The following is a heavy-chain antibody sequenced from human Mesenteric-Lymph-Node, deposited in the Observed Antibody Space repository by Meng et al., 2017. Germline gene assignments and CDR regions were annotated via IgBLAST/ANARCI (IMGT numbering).Heavy chain of an antibody. J-gene: IGHJ4*02. D-gene: IGHD4-17*01. CDR3: ARGRGYGDYGSLY. Sequence: VRCQETGPGMGKPSQTLSLTCTVSGGSISSGGYYWSWIRQHPGKGLEWIGEINHSGSTNYNPSLKSRVTISVDTSKNQFSLKLSSVTAADTAVYYCARGRGYGDYGSLYWGQGTLVTVSS. V-gene: IGHV4-31*03. CDR2: INHSGST. CDR1: GGSISSGGYY.